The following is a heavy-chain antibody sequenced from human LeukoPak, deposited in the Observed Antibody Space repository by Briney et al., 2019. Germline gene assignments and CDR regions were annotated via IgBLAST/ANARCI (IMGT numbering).Heavy chain of an antibody. V-gene: IGHV3-30*18. CDR2: ISYDGSNK. D-gene: IGHD6-13*01. CDR3: AKDYGEQQPDY. CDR1: GFTFSSYG. J-gene: IGHJ4*02. Sequence: GGSLRLSCAASGFTFSSYGMHWVRQAPGKGLEWVAVISYDGSNKYYADSVKGRFTISRDNSKNTLYLQMNSLRAEDTAVYYCAKDYGEQQPDYWGQGTLVTVSS.